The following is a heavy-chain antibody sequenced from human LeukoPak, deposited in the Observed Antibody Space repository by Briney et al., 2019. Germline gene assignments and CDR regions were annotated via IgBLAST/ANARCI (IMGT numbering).Heavy chain of an antibody. V-gene: IGHV4-34*01. CDR2: INHSGST. Sequence: SETLSLTCAVYGGSFSGYYWSWIRQPPGKGLEWIGEINHSGSTNYNPSLKSRVTISVDTSKNQFSLKLSSVTAADTAVYYCAIRRYFGSFDYWGQGTLVTVSS. J-gene: IGHJ4*02. CDR3: AIRRYFGSFDY. D-gene: IGHD3-9*01. CDR1: GGSFSGYY.